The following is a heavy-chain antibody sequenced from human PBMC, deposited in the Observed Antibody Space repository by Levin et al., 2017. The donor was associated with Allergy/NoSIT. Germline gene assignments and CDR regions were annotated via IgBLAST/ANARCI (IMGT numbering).Heavy chain of an antibody. CDR1: GFTFSNYG. Sequence: LSLTCAASGFTFSNYGMHWVRQAPGRGPEWMALIWYDGSNKYYADSVKGRCTISRDNSKNTLYLQMNSLRVEDTAVYYCARAEPQQLLQWRFFYMDVWGKGTTVTVSS. J-gene: IGHJ6*03. V-gene: IGHV3-33*01. D-gene: IGHD6-13*01. CDR3: ARAEPQQLLQWRFFYMDV. CDR2: IWYDGSNK.